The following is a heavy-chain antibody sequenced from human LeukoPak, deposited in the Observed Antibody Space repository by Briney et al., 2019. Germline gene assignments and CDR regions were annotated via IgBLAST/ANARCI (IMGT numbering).Heavy chain of an antibody. D-gene: IGHD6-13*01. CDR2: ISFDGSNT. V-gene: IGHV3-30*01. Sequence: GGSLRLSCEASGFTFSSYATYWVRQAPGKGQKWGGAISFDGSNTYYADSVKGRFTISRDNSKNTLYLQMNSLNSEDTAVYYCAKDRGAYSSPRTALDYWGQGTLVTVSS. CDR1: GFTFSSYA. J-gene: IGHJ4*02. CDR3: AKDRGAYSSPRTALDY.